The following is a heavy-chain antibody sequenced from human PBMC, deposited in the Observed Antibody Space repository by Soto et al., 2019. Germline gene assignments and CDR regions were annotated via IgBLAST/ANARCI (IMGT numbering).Heavy chain of an antibody. J-gene: IGHJ4*02. Sequence: GGSLRLSCAASGFIFSSYTMHWVRQAPGKGLEWVAVISYDGSNKYYADSVKGRFTISRDNSKNTLYLQMNSLRAEDTAVYYCARASDYYDSSGYYSPAAPDYWGQGTLVTVSS. CDR3: ARASDYYDSSGYYSPAAPDY. CDR2: ISYDGSNK. CDR1: GFIFSSYT. D-gene: IGHD3-22*01. V-gene: IGHV3-30*04.